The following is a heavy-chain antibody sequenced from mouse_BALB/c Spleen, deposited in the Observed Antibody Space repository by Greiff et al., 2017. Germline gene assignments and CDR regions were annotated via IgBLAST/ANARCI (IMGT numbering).Heavy chain of an antibody. CDR2: ISSGSSTI. V-gene: IGHV5-17*02. J-gene: IGHJ1*01. Sequence: EVKVVESGGGLVQPGGSRKLSCAASGFTFSSFGMHWVRQAPEKGLEWVAYISSGSSTIYYADTVKGRFTISRDNPKNTLFLQMTSLRSEDTAMYYCARRVAGTGWYFDVWGAGTTVTVSS. CDR3: ARRVAGTGWYFDV. D-gene: IGHD4-1*01. CDR1: GFTFSSFG.